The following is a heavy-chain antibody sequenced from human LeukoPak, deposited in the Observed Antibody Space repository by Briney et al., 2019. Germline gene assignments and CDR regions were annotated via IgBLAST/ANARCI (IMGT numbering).Heavy chain of an antibody. Sequence: GGSLRLSCAVSGFSVSNNYMSWVRQAPGKGLEWVSIIYTAGSTYYADSVKGRFTISRDNSKNTLYLQMSSLRAEDSAVYYCARGGTLDYWGQGTLVTVSS. CDR2: IYTAGST. D-gene: IGHD1-1*01. CDR3: ARGGTLDY. CDR1: GFSVSNNY. V-gene: IGHV3-53*01. J-gene: IGHJ4*02.